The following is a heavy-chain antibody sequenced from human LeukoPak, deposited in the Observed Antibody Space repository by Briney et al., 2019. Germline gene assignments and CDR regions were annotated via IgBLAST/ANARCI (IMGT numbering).Heavy chain of an antibody. D-gene: IGHD5-18*01. CDR3: AKAGHDTAANWFDP. Sequence: GGSLRLSCAASGFTFSSYAMHWVRQVPGKGLEWLAVISYDGSNKYYADSVKGRFTISRDISKNTLYLQMNSLRAEDTAVYYCAKAGHDTAANWFDPWGQGTLVTVSS. CDR2: ISYDGSNK. J-gene: IGHJ5*02. V-gene: IGHV3-30*04. CDR1: GFTFSSYA.